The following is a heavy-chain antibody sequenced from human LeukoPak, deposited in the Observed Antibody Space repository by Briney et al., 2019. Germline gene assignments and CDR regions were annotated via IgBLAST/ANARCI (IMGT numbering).Heavy chain of an antibody. CDR2: IYYSGST. Sequence: PSETLSLTCTVSGGSISSYYWSWLRQPPGKGLEWIGYIYYSGSTNYNPSLKSRVTISVDTSKNQFSLKLSSVTAADTAVYYCARVDGTRAVDYGGQGTLVTVSS. CDR3: ARVDGTRAVDY. CDR1: GGSISSYY. J-gene: IGHJ4*02. V-gene: IGHV4-59*01. D-gene: IGHD1-7*01.